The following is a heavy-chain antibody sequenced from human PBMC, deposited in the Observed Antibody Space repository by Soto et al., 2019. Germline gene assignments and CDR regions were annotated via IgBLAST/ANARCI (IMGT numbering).Heavy chain of an antibody. CDR3: ARGITGATGWFDP. CDR2: IYSTWST. CDR1: GGSISSGDYY. D-gene: IGHD1-7*01. V-gene: IGHV4-30-4*01. Sequence: QVQLQVSGPGLVKPSQTLSLTCTVSGGSISSGDYYWSWIRQPPGKGLEWIGYIYSTWSTYYNPSLKSRVTISVDTSKNEYSLKLSSVTAADTAVYYWARGITGATGWFDPCGQGTLVTVSS. J-gene: IGHJ5*02.